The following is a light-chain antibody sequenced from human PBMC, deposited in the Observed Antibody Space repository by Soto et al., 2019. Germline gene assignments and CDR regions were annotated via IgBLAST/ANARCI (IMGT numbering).Light chain of an antibody. CDR1: QSVSSSY. V-gene: IGKV3-20*01. CDR3: QQYGSSPYT. J-gene: IGKJ2*01. Sequence: EIVLTQSPGTLSLSPGERATLSCRASQSVSSSYLAWYQQKPGQAPRLLIYGASSSATGIPDRFSGSGSGTDFTLTISRLEPADFSVYYCQQYGSSPYTFGRGTKLEIK. CDR2: GAS.